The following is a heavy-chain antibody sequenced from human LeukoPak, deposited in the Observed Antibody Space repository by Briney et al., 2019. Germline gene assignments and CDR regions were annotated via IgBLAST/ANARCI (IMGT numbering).Heavy chain of an antibody. CDR1: GYTFTSYY. D-gene: IGHD3-10*01. CDR3: ARDGGSGSNTSYFDY. V-gene: IGHV1-46*01. Sequence: ASVKVSCKASGYTFTSYYMHWVRQAPGRGLEWMGIINPSGGSTSYAQKFQGRVTMTRDTSTSTVYMELSSLRSEDTAVYYCARDGGSGSNTSYFDYWGQGTLVTVSS. J-gene: IGHJ4*02. CDR2: INPSGGST.